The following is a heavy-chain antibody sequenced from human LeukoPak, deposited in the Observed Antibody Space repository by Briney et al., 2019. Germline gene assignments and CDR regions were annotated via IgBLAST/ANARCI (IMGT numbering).Heavy chain of an antibody. CDR2: INHSGST. J-gene: IGHJ4*02. CDR1: GGSFSGYY. V-gene: IGHV4-34*01. CDR3: ATGWYGDGGY. Sequence: SETLSLTCAVYGGSFSGYYWSWIRQPPGKGLEWIGEINHSGSTNYNPSLKSRVTISIDASKSQFSLKLSSVTAADTALYYCATGWYGDGGYWGQGMLVTVSS. D-gene: IGHD6-19*01.